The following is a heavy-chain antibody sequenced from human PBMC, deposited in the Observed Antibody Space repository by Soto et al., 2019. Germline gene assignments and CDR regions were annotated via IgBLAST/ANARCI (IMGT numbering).Heavy chain of an antibody. J-gene: IGHJ6*02. V-gene: IGHV1-46*01. D-gene: IGHD6-6*01. Sequence: ASVKVSCKASGYTFTSYYMHWVRQAPGQGLEWMGIINPSGGSTSYAQKFQGRVTMTRDTSTSTVYMELSSLRSEDTAVYYCARAAPSRISSYGMDVWGQGTTVTVSS. CDR2: INPSGGST. CDR1: GYTFTSYY. CDR3: ARAAPSRISSYGMDV.